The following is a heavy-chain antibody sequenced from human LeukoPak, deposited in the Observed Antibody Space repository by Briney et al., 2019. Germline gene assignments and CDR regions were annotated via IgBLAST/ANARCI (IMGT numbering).Heavy chain of an antibody. V-gene: IGHV4-39*07. CDR3: ASDHYYDGRGRFDP. Sequence: SETLSVTCTVSGGSISSSYWRWLGQPPGKGLAWIGRGYFLGGTHYKPSRQSRVTISVDTSKTQFSLRLSSVTAADTALYYCASDHYYDGRGRFDPWGQGTLVTVSS. CDR1: GGSISSSY. J-gene: IGHJ5*02. CDR2: GYFLGGT. D-gene: IGHD3-16*01.